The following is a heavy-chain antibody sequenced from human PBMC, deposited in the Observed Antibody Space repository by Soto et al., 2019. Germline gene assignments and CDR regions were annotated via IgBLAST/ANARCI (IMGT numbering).Heavy chain of an antibody. Sequence: SETLSLTCTVSSGSISSSTYHWAWIRQPPGKGLEWIGSIYFSGTTYYSPSLKTRVTLFVDTSKNQFSLKLTSVTAADTAVYYCAAEISSAGHYWGQGTQVTV. D-gene: IGHD6-13*01. CDR2: IYFSGTT. CDR1: SGSISSSTYH. J-gene: IGHJ4*02. V-gene: IGHV4-39*01. CDR3: AAEISSAGHY.